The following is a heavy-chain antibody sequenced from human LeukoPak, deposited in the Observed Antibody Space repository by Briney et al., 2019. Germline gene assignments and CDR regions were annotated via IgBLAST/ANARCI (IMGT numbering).Heavy chain of an antibody. Sequence: ASVKVSCKASGFIFTDYYMHWVRQAPGQGLEWMGWINPDSGGTNYAQKFQGRVTMTRDTSITTAYMELSRLRSDDTAIYYCARDFGQWLVQSWGPGALVTVSS. CDR3: ARDFGQWLVQS. CDR2: INPDSGGT. J-gene: IGHJ5*02. V-gene: IGHV1-2*02. CDR1: GFIFTDYY. D-gene: IGHD6-19*01.